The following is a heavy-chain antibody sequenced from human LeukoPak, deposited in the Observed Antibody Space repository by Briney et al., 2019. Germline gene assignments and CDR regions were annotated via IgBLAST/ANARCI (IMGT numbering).Heavy chain of an antibody. CDR2: ISSSGAYI. CDR3: ARDRGIAPTGPNLDY. Sequence: PGRSLRLSCAASGFIFSAYSMNWVRQAPGKGLEWVSAISSSGAYIYYANSVKGRFTITRDNAKNSLYLQINNLRAEDTAVYYCARDRGIAPTGPNLDYWGQGTPVTVSS. J-gene: IGHJ4*02. CDR1: GFIFSAYS. D-gene: IGHD6-13*01. V-gene: IGHV3-21*01.